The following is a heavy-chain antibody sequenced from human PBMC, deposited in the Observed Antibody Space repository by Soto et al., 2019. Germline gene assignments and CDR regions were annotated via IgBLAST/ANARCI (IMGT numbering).Heavy chain of an antibody. V-gene: IGHV4-59*01. CDR2: IYYNENT. J-gene: IGHJ4*02. Sequence: SLTCTVSGGSISSYYWGWIRQPPGKGLEWIGYIYYNENTNYNPSLKSRVTISLGTSKIQFSLKLRSVTAADTAAYYCARGTYDSSGYYSLFDYWGQGTLVTVS. D-gene: IGHD3-22*01. CDR3: ARGTYDSSGYYSLFDY. CDR1: GGSISSYY.